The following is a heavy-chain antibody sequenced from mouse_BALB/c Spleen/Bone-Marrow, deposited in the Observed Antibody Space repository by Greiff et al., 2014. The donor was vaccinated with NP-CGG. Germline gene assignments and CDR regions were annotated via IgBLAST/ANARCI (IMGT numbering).Heavy chain of an antibody. J-gene: IGHJ3*01. D-gene: IGHD2-1*01. V-gene: IGHV1S137*01. CDR1: GYTFTDYA. Sequence: VQLVESGAELVRPGVSVKISCKGSGYTFTDYAMHWVKQSHAKSLEWIGVISTCYGDASYNQKFKGKATMTVDKSSSTAYMELARLTSEDSAIYYCAREGGNFPWFAYWGQGTLVTVSA. CDR3: AREGGNFPWFAY. CDR2: ISTCYGDA.